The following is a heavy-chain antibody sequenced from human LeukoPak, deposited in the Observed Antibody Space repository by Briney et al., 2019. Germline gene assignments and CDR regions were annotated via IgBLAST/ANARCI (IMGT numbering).Heavy chain of an antibody. CDR2: INHSGST. CDR3: ARLNFPVYYGPIDY. D-gene: IGHD3-10*01. V-gene: IGHV4-34*01. CDR1: GGSFSGYY. Sequence: PSETLSLTCAVYGGSFSGYYWSWIRQPPGKGLEWIGEINHSGSTNYNPSLKSRVTISVDTSKNQFSLKLSSVTAADTAVYYCARLNFPVYYGPIDYWGQGTLVTVSS. J-gene: IGHJ4*02.